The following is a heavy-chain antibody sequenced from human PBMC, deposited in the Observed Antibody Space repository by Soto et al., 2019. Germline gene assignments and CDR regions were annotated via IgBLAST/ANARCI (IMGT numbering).Heavy chain of an antibody. V-gene: IGHV4-39*01. CDR2: IYYSGST. CDR3: ARTVYYYGSGSPNWFDP. J-gene: IGHJ5*02. D-gene: IGHD3-10*01. Sequence: QLQLQESGPGLVKPSETLSLTCTVSGGSISSSSYYWGWIRQPPGKGLEWIGSIYYSGSTYYNPSLKSRVTISVDTSKNQFSLKLSSVTAADTAVYYCARTVYYYGSGSPNWFDPWGQGTLVTVSS. CDR1: GGSISSSSYY.